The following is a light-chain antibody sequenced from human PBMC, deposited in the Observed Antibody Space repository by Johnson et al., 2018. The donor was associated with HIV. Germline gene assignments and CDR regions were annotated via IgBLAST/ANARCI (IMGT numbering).Light chain of an antibody. J-gene: IGLJ1*01. V-gene: IGLV1-51*01. CDR2: DNH. CDR1: SSNIGNNY. Sequence: QSVLTQPPSVSAAPGQKVTISCSGSSSNIGNNYASWYQQVPGTAPKLLIYDNHKRPSGIPDRFSGSKSGTSATLGITGLQTGDEADYYCGTWDNSLSGHYVFGPGTEVTVL. CDR3: GTWDNSLSGHYV.